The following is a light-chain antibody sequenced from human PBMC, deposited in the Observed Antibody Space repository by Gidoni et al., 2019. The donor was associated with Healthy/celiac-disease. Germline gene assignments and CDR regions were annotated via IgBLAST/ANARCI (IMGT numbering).Light chain of an antibody. J-gene: IGKJ2*01. Sequence: DIQMTQSPSSLSAFVGDRVTITCQASQDISNYLNWYQQKPGKAPKLLIYDASNLETGVPSRFSGSGSGTEFTVTISSLQPEDIATYYCQQYDNLPPYTFGQGTKLEIK. V-gene: IGKV1-33*01. CDR2: DAS. CDR3: QQYDNLPPYT. CDR1: QDISNY.